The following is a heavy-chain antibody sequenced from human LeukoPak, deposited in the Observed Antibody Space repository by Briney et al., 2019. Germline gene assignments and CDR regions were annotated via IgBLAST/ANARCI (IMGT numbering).Heavy chain of an antibody. CDR3: AGDHIDTSGWPVNWFDP. CDR2: MNPNSGNT. D-gene: IGHD3-22*01. V-gene: IGHV1-8*01. CDR1: GYTFTSYD. J-gene: IGHJ5*02. Sequence: ASVKVSCKASGYTFTSYDINWVRQATGQGLEWMGWMNPNSGNTGYAQKFQGRVTMTRNTSISTAYMELSSLRSEDTAVYYCAGDHIDTSGWPVNWFDPWGQGTLVTVSS.